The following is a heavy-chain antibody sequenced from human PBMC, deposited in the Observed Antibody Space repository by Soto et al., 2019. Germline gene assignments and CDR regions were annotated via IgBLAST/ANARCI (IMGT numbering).Heavy chain of an antibody. V-gene: IGHV4-34*01. CDR3: ARGRGITIFGVVIYYFDY. D-gene: IGHD3-3*01. J-gene: IGHJ4*02. CDR1: GGSFSGYY. Sequence: SETLSLTCAVYGGSFSGYYWSWIRQPPGKGLEWIGEINHSGSTNYNPSLKSRVTISVDTSKNQFSLKLSSVTAADTAVYYCARGRGITIFGVVIYYFDYWGQGTLVTVSS. CDR2: INHSGST.